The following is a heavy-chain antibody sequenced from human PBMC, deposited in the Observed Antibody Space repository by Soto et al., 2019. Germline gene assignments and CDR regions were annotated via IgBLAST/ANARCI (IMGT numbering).Heavy chain of an antibody. V-gene: IGHV3-7*01. Sequence: EVQLVESGGGLVQPGGSLRLSCAASGFTFSSYWMSWVRQAPGKGLEWVANIKQDGSEKYYVDSVKGRFTISRDNAKNSLYLQMNSLRAEDTAVYYCARGPSGYWDDAFDIWGQGTMVTVSS. D-gene: IGHD3-22*01. CDR2: IKQDGSEK. J-gene: IGHJ3*02. CDR3: ARGPSGYWDDAFDI. CDR1: GFTFSSYW.